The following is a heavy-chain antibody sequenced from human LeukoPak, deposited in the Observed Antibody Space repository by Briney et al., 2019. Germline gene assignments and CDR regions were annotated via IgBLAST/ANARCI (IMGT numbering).Heavy chain of an antibody. CDR1: GYSFTSYW. CDR3: ARLWEWLDLDYYYYYYMDV. J-gene: IGHJ6*03. D-gene: IGHD3-3*01. Sequence: GESLKISCKGSGYSFTSYWIGWVRQMPGKGLEWMGIIYPDDSDTRYSPSFQGQVTISADKSISTAYLQWSSLKASDTAMYYCARLWEWLDLDYYYYYYMDVWGKGTTVTVSS. CDR2: IYPDDSDT. V-gene: IGHV5-51*01.